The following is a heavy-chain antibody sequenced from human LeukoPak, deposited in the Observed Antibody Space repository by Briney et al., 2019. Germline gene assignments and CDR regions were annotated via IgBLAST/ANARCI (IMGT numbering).Heavy chain of an antibody. CDR3: ARVLRDYDSRAYDAFDI. V-gene: IGHV3-23*01. D-gene: IGHD3-22*01. CDR1: GFTFTNYA. J-gene: IGHJ3*02. CDR2: ISGSGGGT. Sequence: PGGSLRLSCAASGFTFTNYAVSWVRQAPGKGLEWVSVISGSGGGTYYADSVKGRFTISRDNSKNTLYLQMNSLRAEDTAVYYCARVLRDYDSRAYDAFDIWGQGTMVTVSS.